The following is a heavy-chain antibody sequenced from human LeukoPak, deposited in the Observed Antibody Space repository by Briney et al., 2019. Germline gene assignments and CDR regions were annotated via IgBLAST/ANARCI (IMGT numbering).Heavy chain of an antibody. CDR1: GGSISDYY. D-gene: IGHD3-10*01. CDR2: IFRSGST. CDR3: ARERDRRGNPYGLKHFDY. J-gene: IGHJ4*02. Sequence: SSETLSLTCNLSGGSISDYYWTWIRQPAGKGLEGIGRIFRSGSTDYNPSLKSRVAMSVDTSRNQFSLTPSSVTAADTAVYYCARERDRRGNPYGLKHFDYWGRGTLVTVSS. V-gene: IGHV4-4*07.